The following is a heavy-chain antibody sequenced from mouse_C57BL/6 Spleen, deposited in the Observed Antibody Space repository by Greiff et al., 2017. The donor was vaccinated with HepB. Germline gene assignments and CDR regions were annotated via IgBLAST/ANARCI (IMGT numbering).Heavy chain of an antibody. CDR1: GYTFTDYY. CDR2: INPYNGGT. Sequence: EVHLVESGPVLVKPGASVKMSCKASGYTFTDYYMNWVKQSHGKSLEWIGVINPYNGGTSYNQKFKGKATLTVDKSSSTAYMELNSLTSEDSAVYYCARRSLYYGSSHFDYWGQGTTLTVSS. CDR3: ARRSLYYGSSHFDY. J-gene: IGHJ2*01. V-gene: IGHV1-19*01. D-gene: IGHD1-1*01.